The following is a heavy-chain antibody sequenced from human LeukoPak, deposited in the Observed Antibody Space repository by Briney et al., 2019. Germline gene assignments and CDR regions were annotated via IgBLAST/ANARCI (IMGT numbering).Heavy chain of an antibody. V-gene: IGHV3-7*01. D-gene: IGHD4-17*01. CDR1: GFMFSSNW. CDR2: IKEDGTET. Sequence: GGSLRLSCAASGFMFSSNWMSWVRLAPGKGLEWVANIKEDGTETYYVDSVKGRFTISRDNAKNSLFLQMNSLRAEDTAVYYCARAYGNAFDIWGQGTMVTVSS. CDR3: ARAYGNAFDI. J-gene: IGHJ3*02.